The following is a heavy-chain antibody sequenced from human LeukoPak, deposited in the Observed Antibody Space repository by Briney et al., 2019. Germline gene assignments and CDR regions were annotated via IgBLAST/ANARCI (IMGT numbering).Heavy chain of an antibody. CDR3: ARGSYEYDFWSGSGFFDY. CDR1: GFTFSSYA. J-gene: IGHJ4*02. D-gene: IGHD3-3*01. Sequence: GGSLRLSCAASGFTFSSYAMHWVRQAPGKGLEWVAVISYDGSNKYYADSVKGRFTISRDNSKNTLYLQMNSLRAEDTAVYYCARGSYEYDFWSGSGFFDYWGQGTLVTVS. V-gene: IGHV3-30*04. CDR2: ISYDGSNK.